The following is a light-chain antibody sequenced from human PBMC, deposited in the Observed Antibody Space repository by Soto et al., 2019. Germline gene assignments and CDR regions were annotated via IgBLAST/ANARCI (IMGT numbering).Light chain of an antibody. CDR3: VSFAGGTYV. J-gene: IGLJ1*01. CDR2: DVN. Sequence: LTQPPSASGSPGQSVTISCTGTSIDVGAYIFVSWYQQHPGKAPKLMVYDVNRRPPGVPDRFFGSKSGNTASLTVSGLQAEDEADYYCVSFAGGTYVFGTGTKVTVL. CDR1: SIDVGAYIF. V-gene: IGLV2-8*01.